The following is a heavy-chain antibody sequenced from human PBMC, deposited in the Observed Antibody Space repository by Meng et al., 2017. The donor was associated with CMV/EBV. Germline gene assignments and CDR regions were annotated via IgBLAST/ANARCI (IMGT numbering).Heavy chain of an antibody. D-gene: IGHD3-10*01. CDR1: RFTFSSYA. CDR3: AKGQAIWFGELLYFDY. V-gene: IGHV3-23*03. J-gene: IGHJ4*02. Sequence: GESLKISCAASRFTFSSYAMSWVRQAPGKGREWVSVIYSGGSSTYYADSVKGRFTISRDNSKNTLYLQMNSLRAEDTAVYYCAKGQAIWFGELLYFDYWGQGTLVTVSS. CDR2: IYSGGSST.